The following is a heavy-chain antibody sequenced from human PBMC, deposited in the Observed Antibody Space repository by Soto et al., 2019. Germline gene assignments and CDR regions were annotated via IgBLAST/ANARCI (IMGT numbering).Heavy chain of an antibody. CDR2: INYSGST. V-gene: IGHV4-34*01. D-gene: IGHD2-21*01. CDR1: DVYFSGYY. CDR3: ARLVSCYYSGPVGTCPLEY. J-gene: IGHJ4*02. Sequence: SETLSLTCGVSDVYFSGYYWSWIRQPPGKGLEWIGEINYSGSTKFNPSLKSRVTLSIDTSKDQFSLKLNSVTAADTAVYYCARLVSCYYSGPVGTCPLEYWGQGTLVTVSS.